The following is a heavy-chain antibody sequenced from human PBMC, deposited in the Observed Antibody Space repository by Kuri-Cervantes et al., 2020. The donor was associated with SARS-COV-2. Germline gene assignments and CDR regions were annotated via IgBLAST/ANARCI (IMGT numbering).Heavy chain of an antibody. D-gene: IGHD3-9*01. CDR3: TLTGWFDP. Sequence: GESLKISCAASHFTFSSYAFHWVRQAPGQGLEWVAAISYDGNNKYFADSVRGRFTVSRDNAKNTLYLQMNSLRAEDTAVYYCTLTGWFDPWGQGTLVTVSS. CDR1: HFTFSSYA. J-gene: IGHJ5*02. CDR2: ISYDGNNK. V-gene: IGHV3-30*04.